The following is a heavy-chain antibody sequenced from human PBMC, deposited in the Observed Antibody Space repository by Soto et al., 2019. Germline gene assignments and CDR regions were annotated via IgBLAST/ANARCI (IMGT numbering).Heavy chain of an antibody. D-gene: IGHD6-6*01. V-gene: IGHV1-69*06. CDR2: IIPIFGTA. CDR1: GGTFSSYA. CDR3: ARVSDPFSSSPPYYFFFYGMNV. J-gene: IGHJ6*02. Sequence: APVKGSCKASGGTFSSYAISWVRQAPGQGLEWMGGIIPIFGTANYAQKFQGRVTITADKYTSTAYMELSRMRSEDTDVNYCARVSDPFSSSPPYYFFFYGMNVCAQGTTVTVSS.